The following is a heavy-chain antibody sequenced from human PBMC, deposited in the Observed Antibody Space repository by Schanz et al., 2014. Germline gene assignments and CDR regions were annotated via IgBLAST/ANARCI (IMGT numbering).Heavy chain of an antibody. CDR2: ISGSGGNT. Sequence: EVQLVESGGGLIQPGGSLRLSCATSGLTFTSAWMSWVRQAPGRGLEWVSIISGSGGNTYYADSVKGRFTISRDNSKSARYLQMNSLRAEDTAVYYCAKAPREYCNYETCPSWFDSWGQGTLVTASS. V-gene: IGHV3-23*04. D-gene: IGHD2-15*01. CDR1: GLTFTSAW. J-gene: IGHJ5*01. CDR3: AKAPREYCNYETCPSWFDS.